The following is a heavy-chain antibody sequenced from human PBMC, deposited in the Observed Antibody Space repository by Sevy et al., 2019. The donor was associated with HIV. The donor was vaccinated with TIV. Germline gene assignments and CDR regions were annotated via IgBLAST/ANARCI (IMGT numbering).Heavy chain of an antibody. CDR3: AKDASSSRTGGTFQH. V-gene: IGHV3-23*01. CDR2: ISASGGST. Sequence: VGSLRLPCAASGFIFSGYVMSWVRQAPGKGLEWVSGISASGGSTYYADSVKGRFTISRDNSKNTLDLQMNSLRVEDTAVYYCAKDASSSRTGGTFQHWGQGTLVTVSS. D-gene: IGHD6-13*01. J-gene: IGHJ1*01. CDR1: GFIFSGYV.